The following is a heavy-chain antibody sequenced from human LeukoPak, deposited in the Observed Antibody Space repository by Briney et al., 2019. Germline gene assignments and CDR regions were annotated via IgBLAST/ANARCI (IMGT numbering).Heavy chain of an antibody. V-gene: IGHV3-23*01. J-gene: IGHJ4*02. CDR1: GFSFSYSA. CDR3: AKDNAQWPRVFDY. Sequence: GGSLRLSCAASGFSFSYSAMSWVRQAPGKGLEWVSGMSGSGATAYYADSVKGRFTISRDNSDNTVYLQMNSLSAEDTAVYYCAKDNAQWPRVFDYWGQGTLVTVSS. D-gene: IGHD6-19*01. CDR2: MSGSGATA.